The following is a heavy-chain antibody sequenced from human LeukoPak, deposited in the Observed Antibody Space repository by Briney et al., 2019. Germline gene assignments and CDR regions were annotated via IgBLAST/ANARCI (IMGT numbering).Heavy chain of an antibody. CDR3: ARGLGGTGGYSSGYYHYYYYYYMDV. V-gene: IGHV4-34*01. CDR1: GGSFSGYY. CDR2: INHSGST. Sequence: SETLSLTCAVYGGSFSGYYWSWIRQPPGKGLEWIGEINHSGSTNYNPSLKSRVTISVATSKNQFSLKLSSVTAADTAVYYCARGLGGTGGYSSGYYHYYYYYYMDVWGKGTTVTVSS. D-gene: IGHD3-22*01. J-gene: IGHJ6*03.